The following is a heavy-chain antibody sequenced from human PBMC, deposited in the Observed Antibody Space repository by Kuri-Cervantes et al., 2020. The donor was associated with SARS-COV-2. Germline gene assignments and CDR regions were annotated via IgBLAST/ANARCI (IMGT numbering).Heavy chain of an antibody. CDR1: GGSFSGYY. CDR3: ARNRVVSPSRFQH. CDR2: ISHSGST. V-gene: IGHV4-34*01. J-gene: IGHJ1*01. Sequence: SETLSLTCAVYGGSFSGYYWSWIRQPPGKGLEWIGEISHSGSTNYNPSLKSLVTISVDTSKNQFSLKLRSVTAADTAVYYCARNRVVSPSRFQHWGQGTLVTVSS. D-gene: IGHD4-23*01.